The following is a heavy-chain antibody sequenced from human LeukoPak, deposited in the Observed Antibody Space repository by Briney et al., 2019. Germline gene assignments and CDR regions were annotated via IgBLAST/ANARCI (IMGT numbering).Heavy chain of an antibody. CDR3: ARPAYTAAYDL. Sequence: PGGSLRLSCAASGFTFSAFWMMWARQAPGKGLEWVANMKGDGSEIHYVDSVKGRFTISRDNARNSLFLQMNGLRPEDTAVYYCARPAYTAAYDLWGQGTMVTVSS. V-gene: IGHV3-7*01. CDR2: MKGDGSEI. D-gene: IGHD3-16*01. CDR1: GFTFSAFW. J-gene: IGHJ3*01.